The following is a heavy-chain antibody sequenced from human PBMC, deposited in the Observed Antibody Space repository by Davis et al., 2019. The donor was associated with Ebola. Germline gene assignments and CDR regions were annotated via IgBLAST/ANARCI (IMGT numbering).Heavy chain of an antibody. Sequence: PGGSLRLSCSASGFTFSSYAMHWVRQAPGKGLEYVSAISSNGGSTYYADSVKGRFTISRDNAKNSLYLQMNSLRDEDTAVYYCARSDIVVVPAAIHFDYWGQGTLVTVSS. V-gene: IGHV3-64*04. CDR2: ISSNGGST. J-gene: IGHJ4*02. CDR3: ARSDIVVVPAAIHFDY. CDR1: GFTFSSYA. D-gene: IGHD2-2*01.